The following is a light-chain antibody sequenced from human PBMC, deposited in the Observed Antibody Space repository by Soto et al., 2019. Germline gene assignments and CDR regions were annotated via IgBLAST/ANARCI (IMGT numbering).Light chain of an antibody. CDR2: DNN. V-gene: IGLV1-51*01. J-gene: IGLJ1*01. Sequence: QSVLTQPPSVSAAPGQKVTISCSGSSSNIGNNYVSWYQQLPGTAPKLLIYDNNKRPAGIPDRFSGSKSGTSATLGITGLQTGDEADYYCGTWDSSWVVFGTGTKLTVL. CDR3: GTWDSSWVV. CDR1: SSNIGNNY.